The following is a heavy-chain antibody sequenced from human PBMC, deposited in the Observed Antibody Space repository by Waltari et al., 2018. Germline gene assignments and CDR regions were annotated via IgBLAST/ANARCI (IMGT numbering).Heavy chain of an antibody. Sequence: QLQLQESGPGLVKPSETLSLTCTVSGGSISSSSYYWGWIRQPPGKGLEWIGSIYYSGRTYYNPSLKRRCTISVDTPKNQFSRKLSSVTAADTAVYYCARDYYDSSGYPQGAAFDIWGQGTMVTVSS. CDR1: GGSISSSSYY. CDR2: IYYSGRT. D-gene: IGHD3-22*01. J-gene: IGHJ3*02. V-gene: IGHV4-39*02. CDR3: ARDYYDSSGYPQGAAFDI.